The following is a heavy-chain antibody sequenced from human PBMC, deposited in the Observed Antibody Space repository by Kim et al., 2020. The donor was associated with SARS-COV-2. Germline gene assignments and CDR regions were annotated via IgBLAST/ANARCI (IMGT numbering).Heavy chain of an antibody. Sequence: ASVKVSCKASGYTFTSYYMHWVRQAPGQGLEWMGIINPSGGSTSYAQKFQGRVTMTRDTSTSTVYMELSSLRSEDTAVYYCARDISQPGGGKPHRYFDYWGQGTLVTVSS. CDR1: GYTFTSYY. CDR2: INPSGGST. CDR3: ARDISQPGGGKPHRYFDY. D-gene: IGHD2-15*01. V-gene: IGHV1-46*01. J-gene: IGHJ4*02.